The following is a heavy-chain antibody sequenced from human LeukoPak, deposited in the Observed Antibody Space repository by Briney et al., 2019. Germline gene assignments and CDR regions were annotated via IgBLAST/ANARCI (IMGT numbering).Heavy chain of an antibody. CDR2: ISWNSNSI. J-gene: IGHJ4*02. V-gene: IGHV3-9*01. CDR3: ARDRVGAFGY. D-gene: IGHD1-26*01. CDR1: GFTFDDYA. Sequence: PGRSLRLSCAASGFTFDDYAMHWVRQAPGKGLEWVSGISWNSNSIGYADSVKGRFTISRDNAKNSLYLQMNSLRAEDTAVYYCARDRVGAFGYWGQGTLVTVSS.